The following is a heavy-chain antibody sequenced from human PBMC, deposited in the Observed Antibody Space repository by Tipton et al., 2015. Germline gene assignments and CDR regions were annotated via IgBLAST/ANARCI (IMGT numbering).Heavy chain of an antibody. J-gene: IGHJ4*02. CDR1: GFTFSSYV. D-gene: IGHD3-10*01. Sequence: SLRLSCAASGFTFSSYVMAWVRQAPGKGLEWVSLFSRTGAYIYYADSVKGRFTISRDNAKSSLYLQMNSLRAEDSAIYYCARGRFGDLPYFDSWGQGTLVTVSS. CDR3: ARGRFGDLPYFDS. V-gene: IGHV3-21*01. CDR2: FSRTGAYI.